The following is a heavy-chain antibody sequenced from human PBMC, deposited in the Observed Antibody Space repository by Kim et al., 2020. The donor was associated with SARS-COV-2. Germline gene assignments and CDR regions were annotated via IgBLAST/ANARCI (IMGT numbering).Heavy chain of an antibody. V-gene: IGHV1-18*04. Sequence: ASVKVSCKASGHLFTNYGITWVRQAPGLGLEWMGWISAANGNTKYEQILQGRVTMTTDTSTSTVYMELRSLTFDDTAMYYCSSSSSSGTWAADSDCWGQGTLLTVSS. J-gene: IGHJ4*02. D-gene: IGHD3-10*01. CDR3: SSSSSSGTWAADSDC. CDR1: GHLFTNYG. CDR2: ISAANGNT.